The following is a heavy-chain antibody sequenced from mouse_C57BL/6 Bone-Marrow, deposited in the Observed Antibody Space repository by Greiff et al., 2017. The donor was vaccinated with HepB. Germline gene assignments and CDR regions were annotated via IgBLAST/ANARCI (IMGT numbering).Heavy chain of an antibody. J-gene: IGHJ4*01. V-gene: IGHV1-19*01. Sequence: VQLKESGPVLVKPGASVKMSCKASGYTFTDYYMNWVKQSHGKSLEWIGVINPYNGGTSYNQKFKGKATLTVDKSSSTAYMELNSLTSEDSAVYYCATGYDYGGAMDYWGQGTSVTVSS. CDR1: GYTFTDYY. CDR2: INPYNGGT. CDR3: ATGYDYGGAMDY. D-gene: IGHD2-4*01.